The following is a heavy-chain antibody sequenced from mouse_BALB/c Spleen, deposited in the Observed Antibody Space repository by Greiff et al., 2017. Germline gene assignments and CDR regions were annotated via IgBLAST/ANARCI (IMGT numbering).Heavy chain of an antibody. CDR3: ERYTPYGHDRAWFAY. CDR1: GFTFSSYT. J-gene: IGHJ3*01. D-gene: IGHD2-2*01. Sequence: EVKLVESGGGLVKPGGSLKLSCAASGFTFSSYTMSWVRQTPEKRLEWVATISSGGGNTYYPDSVKGRFTISRDNAKNNLYLQMSSLRSEDTALYYCERYTPYGHDRAWFAYWGQGTLVTVSA. V-gene: IGHV5-9*03. CDR2: ISSGGGNT.